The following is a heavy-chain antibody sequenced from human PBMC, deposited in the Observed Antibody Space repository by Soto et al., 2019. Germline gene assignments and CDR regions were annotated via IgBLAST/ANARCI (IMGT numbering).Heavy chain of an antibody. V-gene: IGHV3-74*01. J-gene: IGHJ3*02. D-gene: IGHD3-9*01. CDR3: ATLRYFDWLTPRTDPFDI. CDR1: GFTFSSYW. CDR2: INSDGSST. Sequence: GGSLRLSCAASGFTFSSYWMHWVRQAPGKGLVWVSRINSDGSSTSYADSVKGRFTISRDNAKNTLYLQMNSLRAEDTAVYYCATLRYFDWLTPRTDPFDIWGQGTMVTVSS.